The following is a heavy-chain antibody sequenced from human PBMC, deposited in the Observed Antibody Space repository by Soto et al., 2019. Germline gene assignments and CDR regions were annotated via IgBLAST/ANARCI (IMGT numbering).Heavy chain of an antibody. Sequence: GGSLRLSCVASGFSFSEYTMSWVRQAPGEGLEWVSSISSSSSYIYYADSVKGRFTISRDNAKNSLYLQMNSLRAEDTAVYYCARDLFIALITMVRGAPFGMDVWGQGTTVTVSS. CDR3: ARDLFIALITMVRGAPFGMDV. V-gene: IGHV3-21*01. CDR1: GFSFSEYT. J-gene: IGHJ6*02. D-gene: IGHD3-10*01. CDR2: ISSSSSYI.